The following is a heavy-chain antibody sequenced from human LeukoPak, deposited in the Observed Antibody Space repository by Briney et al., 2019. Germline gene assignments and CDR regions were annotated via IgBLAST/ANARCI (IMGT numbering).Heavy chain of an antibody. CDR2: ISSSGSTI. Sequence: GGSLRLSCAASGFTFSSYAMSWVRQAPGKGLEWVSAISSSGSTIYYADSVKGRFTISRDNAKNSLYLQMNSLRAEDTAVYYCARVPYGSYSWYFDLWGRGTLVTVSS. V-gene: IGHV3-21*04. D-gene: IGHD1-26*01. CDR1: GFTFSSYA. J-gene: IGHJ2*01. CDR3: ARVPYGSYSWYFDL.